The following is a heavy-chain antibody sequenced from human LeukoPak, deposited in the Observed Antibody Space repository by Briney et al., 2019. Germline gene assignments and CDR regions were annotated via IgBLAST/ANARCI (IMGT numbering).Heavy chain of an antibody. J-gene: IGHJ4*02. CDR3: ARNISLGRDTTMVTVFDY. V-gene: IGHV4-38-2*01. Sequence: NTSETLSLTCAVSGYSISSGYYWGWIRQPPGKGLEWIASIYHSGSTVYSPSLKSRVTISVDTSKNQFSLRLNSVTAADTAVYYCARNISLGRDTTMVTVFDYWGQGTLVTVSS. CDR1: GYSISSGYY. CDR2: IYHSGST. D-gene: IGHD5-18*01.